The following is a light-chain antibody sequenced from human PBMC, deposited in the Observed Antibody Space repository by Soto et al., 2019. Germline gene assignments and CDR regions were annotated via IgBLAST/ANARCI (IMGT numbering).Light chain of an antibody. Sequence: DIQMTQSPSTLSGSVGDRVTITFRASQTISSWLAWYQQKPGKAPKLLIYDASSLESGVPQRFSGSGSGTEFTLTISSLQTDDFATYYCQQYNTFWTFGPGTKVDIK. CDR1: QTISSW. CDR3: QQYNTFWT. V-gene: IGKV1-5*01. J-gene: IGKJ1*01. CDR2: DAS.